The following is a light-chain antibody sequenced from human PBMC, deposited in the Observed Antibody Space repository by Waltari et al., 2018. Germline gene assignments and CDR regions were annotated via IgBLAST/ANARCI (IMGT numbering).Light chain of an antibody. CDR2: YYSDLDK. CDR3: MIWPTNLGV. Sequence: QPVLTQPPSSSASAGESARLPCTLPSDMDVETYNIYWYKQNPGSPPRFLLYYYSDLDKGQGSGVPSRFSGSKDASANAGILLISGLQSEDEADYYCMIWPTNLGVFGGGTRLTVL. J-gene: IGLJ3*02. CDR1: SDMDVETYN. V-gene: IGLV5-37*01.